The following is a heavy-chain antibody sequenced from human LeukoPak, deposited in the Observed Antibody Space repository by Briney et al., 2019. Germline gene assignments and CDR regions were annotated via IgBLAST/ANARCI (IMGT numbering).Heavy chain of an antibody. V-gene: IGHV3-33*06. CDR2: IWYDGSNK. J-gene: IGHJ4*02. CDR1: GFTFSSYG. CDR3: AKDLGPMTTVTPVGFDY. Sequence: GGSLRLSCAASGFTFSSYGMHWVRQAPGKGLEWVADIWYDGSNKYYADSVKGRFTISRDNSKNTLYLQMNSLRAEDTAVYYCAKDLGPMTTVTPVGFDYWGQGTLVTVSS. D-gene: IGHD4-17*01.